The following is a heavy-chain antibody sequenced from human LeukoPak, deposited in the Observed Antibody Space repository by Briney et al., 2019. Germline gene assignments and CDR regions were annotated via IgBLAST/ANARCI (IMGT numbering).Heavy chain of an antibody. V-gene: IGHV4-39*07. D-gene: IGHD2-15*01. J-gene: IGHJ2*01. Sequence: SETLSLTCTVSGGSISSSSYYWGWIRQPPGKGLEWIGSIYYSGSTYYNPSLKSRVTISVDTSKNQFSLKLSSVTAADTAVYYCAREGVGWYFDLWGRGTLVTVSS. CDR3: AREGVGWYFDL. CDR1: GGSISSSSYY. CDR2: IYYSGST.